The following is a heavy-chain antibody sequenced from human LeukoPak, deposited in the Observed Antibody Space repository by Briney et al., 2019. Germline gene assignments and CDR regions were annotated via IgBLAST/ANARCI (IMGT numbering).Heavy chain of an antibody. Sequence: SETLSLTCAVYGGSFSGYYWSWIRQPPGKGLEWIGEINHSGRTNYNPSLKSRVTISVDTSKNQFSLKLSSVTAADTAVYYCARDRHEPGPWGPGTMVTVSS. J-gene: IGHJ3*01. CDR1: GGSFSGYY. CDR3: ARDRHEPGP. CDR2: INHSGRT. V-gene: IGHV4-34*01. D-gene: IGHD1-14*01.